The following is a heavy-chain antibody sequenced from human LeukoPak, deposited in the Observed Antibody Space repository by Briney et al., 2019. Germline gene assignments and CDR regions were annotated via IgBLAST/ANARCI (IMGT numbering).Heavy chain of an antibody. CDR2: INPSAGST. V-gene: IGHV1-46*01. CDR3: ARAVLLYDSSGYYYFDY. CDR1: GYTFTTNY. J-gene: IGHJ4*02. Sequence: GASVKVSCKASGYTFTTNYIHWVRQAPGQGLEWMGTINPSAGSTSYAQKFQDRVTMTRDTSTNTVYMELSSLRSEDTAVYSSARAVLLYDSSGYYYFDYWGQGTLVTVSS. D-gene: IGHD3-22*01.